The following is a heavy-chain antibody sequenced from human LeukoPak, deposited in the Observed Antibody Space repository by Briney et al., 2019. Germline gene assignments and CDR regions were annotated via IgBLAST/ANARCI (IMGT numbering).Heavy chain of an antibody. J-gene: IGHJ4*02. D-gene: IGHD1-26*01. CDR1: GGSFSGYS. CDR3: AGGLWELLFDY. CDR2: INHSGST. Sequence: PSETLSLTCAVYGGSFSGYSWSWIRQPPGKGLEWIGEINHSGSTNYNPSLKSRVTISVDTSKNQFFLKLSSVTAADTAVYYCAGGLWELLFDYWGQGTLVTVSS. V-gene: IGHV4-34*01.